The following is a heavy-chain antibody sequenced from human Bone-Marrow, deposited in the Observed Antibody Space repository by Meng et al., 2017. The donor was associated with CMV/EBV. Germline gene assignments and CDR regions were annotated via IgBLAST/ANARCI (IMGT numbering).Heavy chain of an antibody. CDR1: GFSLSSYG. CDR2: IWKDGSDK. CDR3: AKDSYGSGYWNFDL. J-gene: IGHJ2*01. Sequence: ASGFSLSSYGMHWVRQAQGKGLEWVGVIWKDGSDKNYADAVQGRFTIARDNSKNTLFLQMNSLRAEDTAVYFCAKDSYGSGYWNFDLWGRGTLVTVSS. V-gene: IGHV3-33*06. D-gene: IGHD3-10*01.